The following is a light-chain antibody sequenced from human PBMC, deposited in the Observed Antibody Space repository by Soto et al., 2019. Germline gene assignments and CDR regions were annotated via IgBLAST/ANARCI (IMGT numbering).Light chain of an antibody. J-gene: IGKJ5*01. Sequence: EIVLTLSPVTLSLSPWEIATLSCRASQSVGSYLAWYQQKPGQAPRLLIYDASNRATGIPARFSGSGSGTDFTLTISSLEPEDFAVYYCQQRKNWQVTFGQGTRWRL. V-gene: IGKV3-11*01. CDR2: DAS. CDR1: QSVGSY. CDR3: QQRKNWQVT.